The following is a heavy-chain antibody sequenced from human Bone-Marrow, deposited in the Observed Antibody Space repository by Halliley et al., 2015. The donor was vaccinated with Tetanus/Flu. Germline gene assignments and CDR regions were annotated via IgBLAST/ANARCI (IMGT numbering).Heavy chain of an antibody. CDR1: GLTLSSYA. CDR2: ISGSGEST. Sequence: SLRLSCAAPGLTLSSYAMGWARQAPGKGLEWVSGISGSGESTHYADSVKGRFTISRDNSKNTLYLQMNSLRAEDTAVYYCAKVGIEYDFWNGYSKRFYYLDSWGQGTLVTVSS. J-gene: IGHJ4*02. CDR3: AKVGIEYDFWNGYSKRFYYLDS. V-gene: IGHV3-23*01. D-gene: IGHD3-3*01.